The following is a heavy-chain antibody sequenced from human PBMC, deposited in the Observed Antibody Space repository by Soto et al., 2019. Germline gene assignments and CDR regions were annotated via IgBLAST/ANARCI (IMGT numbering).Heavy chain of an antibody. CDR2: ISAYNGNT. CDR1: GYTFTSYG. V-gene: IGHV1-18*01. J-gene: IGHJ4*02. Sequence: ASVKVSCKASGYTFTSYGISWVRQAPGQGLEWMGWISAYNGNTNYAQKLQGRVTMTTDTSTSTAYMELRSLRSDDTAVYYCAGKGGGVGFSLWAVARIPSDSWGQGTLVTVSS. CDR3: AGKGGGVGFSLWAVARIPSDS. D-gene: IGHD6-19*01.